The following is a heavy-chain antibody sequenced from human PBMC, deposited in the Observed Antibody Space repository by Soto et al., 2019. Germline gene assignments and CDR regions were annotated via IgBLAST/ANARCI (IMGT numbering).Heavy chain of an antibody. V-gene: IGHV3-66*01. J-gene: IGHJ3*02. Sequence: GGSLRLSCADSGFIVSSHHMSWVRQAPGKGLEWISLIYSDGSTYYADPVKGRFSISRDDSKNTLYLQMNSLRAEDTAIYYCASAVVSPGIFDIWGRGTMVTVSS. CDR1: GFIVSSHH. CDR2: IYSDGST. D-gene: IGHD2-15*01. CDR3: ASAVVSPGIFDI.